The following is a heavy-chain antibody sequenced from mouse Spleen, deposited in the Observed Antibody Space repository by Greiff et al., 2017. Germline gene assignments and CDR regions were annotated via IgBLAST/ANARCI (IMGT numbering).Heavy chain of an antibody. Sequence: QVQLQQSGPGLVQPSQSLSITCTVSGFSLTSYGVHWVRQSPGKGLEWLGVIWSGGSTDYNAAFISRLSISKDNSKSQVFFKMNSLQADDTAIYYCAISTMITRFAYWGQGTLVTVSA. J-gene: IGHJ3*01. D-gene: IGHD2-4*01. CDR3: AISTMITRFAY. CDR2: IWSGGST. V-gene: IGHV2-2*01. CDR1: GFSLTSYG.